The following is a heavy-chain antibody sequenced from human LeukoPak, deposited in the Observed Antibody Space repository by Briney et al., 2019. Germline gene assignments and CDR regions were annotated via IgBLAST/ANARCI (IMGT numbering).Heavy chain of an antibody. V-gene: IGHV3-43*02. CDR3: ARESGKFDY. CDR2: ISGDGVST. CDR1: GLPIGDFA. Sequence: GGSLRLSCVAYGLPIGDFAMHWVRQAPGQGLEWVSLISGDGVSTFFTDSVKGRFSISRDNSKNSLFLEMSSLRTEDTAMYYCARESGKFDYWGQGTLVAVSS. J-gene: IGHJ4*02.